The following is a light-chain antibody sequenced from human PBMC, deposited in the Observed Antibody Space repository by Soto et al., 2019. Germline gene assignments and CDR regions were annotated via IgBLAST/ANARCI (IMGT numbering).Light chain of an antibody. Sequence: DIVMTQFPDSLAVSLGERATINCNSGQRVLYSSDNKNYLAWYQQKPRQPPKLLIYWASTRESGVPDRFSGSGAGTDFTLTISILQAEDVAVYFCQQYYSSPFTFGGGTKVEIK. CDR3: QQYYSSPFT. V-gene: IGKV4-1*01. CDR2: WAS. CDR1: QRVLYSSDNKNY. J-gene: IGKJ4*01.